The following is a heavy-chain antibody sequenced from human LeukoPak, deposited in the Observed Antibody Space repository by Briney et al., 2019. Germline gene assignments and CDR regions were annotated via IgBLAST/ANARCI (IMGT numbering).Heavy chain of an antibody. V-gene: IGHV1-46*01. CDR3: ARAPSPRSGGTLIYGMDV. CDR1: GYTFTSYY. D-gene: IGHD2-15*01. Sequence: ASVTVSFKASGYTFTSYYMHWVRQAPGQGLEWMGLINPSGGSTSYAQKFQGRVTMTRDTSTSTVYMELSSLRSEDTAVYYCARAPSPRSGGTLIYGMDVWGKGTTVTVSS. J-gene: IGHJ6*04. CDR2: INPSGGST.